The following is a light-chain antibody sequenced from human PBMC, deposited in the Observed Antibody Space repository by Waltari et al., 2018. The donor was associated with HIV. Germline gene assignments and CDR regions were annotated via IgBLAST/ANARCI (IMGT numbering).Light chain of an antibody. Sequence: EIVLTQSPGTPYLSPGARATISCRASQSVTSTYFAWYQQKPGQAPRLLIYGASSRATGIPDRFSGTGSGTDFTLTISRLEPEDFALYYCQQYGSLQWTFGQGTKVEIK. CDR3: QQYGSLQWT. CDR2: GAS. V-gene: IGKV3-20*01. J-gene: IGKJ1*01. CDR1: QSVTSTY.